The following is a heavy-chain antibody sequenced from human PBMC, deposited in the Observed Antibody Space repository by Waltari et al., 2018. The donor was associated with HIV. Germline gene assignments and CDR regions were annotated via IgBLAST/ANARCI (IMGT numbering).Heavy chain of an antibody. Sequence: QVQLVQSGAEVKKPGASVKVSCKASGYTFTDHHIHWIRQAPGQGFEWMGWITPNSGGTNYAPKLQGRVTLTRDTSISTAYMELTRLTSDDTAVYYCAREGGKSVYGEFGYWGHGTLVTVSS. D-gene: IGHD4-17*01. CDR2: ITPNSGGT. V-gene: IGHV1-2*02. CDR1: GYTFTDHH. J-gene: IGHJ5*01. CDR3: AREGGKSVYGEFGY.